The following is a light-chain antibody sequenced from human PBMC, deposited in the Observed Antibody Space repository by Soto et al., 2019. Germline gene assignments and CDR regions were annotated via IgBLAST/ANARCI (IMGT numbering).Light chain of an antibody. J-gene: IGKJ4*01. V-gene: IGKV1-33*01. CDR3: QEHDSLFT. CDR1: QAISNS. CDR2: DVS. Sequence: DIQMTQSPSSLSASVGDRVTITCQASQAISNSLNWYQQKPGKAPKLLIYDVSNLETGVPSRFSGSGSGPDFTLTISGPQPEDIATYYCQEHDSLFTFGGGPKVDIK.